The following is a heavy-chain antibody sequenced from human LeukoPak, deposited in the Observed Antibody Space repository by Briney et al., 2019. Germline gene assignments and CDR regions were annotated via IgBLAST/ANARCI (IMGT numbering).Heavy chain of an antibody. J-gene: IGHJ6*02. V-gene: IGHV3-30*18. CDR1: GFSFGTYG. D-gene: IGHD3-9*01. Sequence: GKSLRLSCAGSGFSFGTYGMHWVRQAPGKGLDWVALISFDGSDKYYADSVKGRFTISRDNSKNTLYLQMNSLRAGDTAVYYCAKSRYYDILTGAPGCYGMDVWGQGTPVTVSS. CDR3: AKSRYYDILTGAPGCYGMDV. CDR2: ISFDGSDK.